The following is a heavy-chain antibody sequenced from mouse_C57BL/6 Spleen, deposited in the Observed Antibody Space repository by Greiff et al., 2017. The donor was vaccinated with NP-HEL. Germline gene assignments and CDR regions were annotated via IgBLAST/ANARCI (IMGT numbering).Heavy chain of an antibody. V-gene: IGHV1-42*01. CDR3: AREVSYGKGAMDY. Sequence: EVKLMESGPELVKPGASVKISCKASGYSFTGYYMNWVKQSPEKSLEWIGEINPSTGGTTYNQKFKARATLTVDKSSSTAYMQLKSLTSEDSAVYYCAREVSYGKGAMDYWGQGTSVTVSS. CDR1: GYSFTGYY. CDR2: INPSTGGT. D-gene: IGHD2-10*02. J-gene: IGHJ4*01.